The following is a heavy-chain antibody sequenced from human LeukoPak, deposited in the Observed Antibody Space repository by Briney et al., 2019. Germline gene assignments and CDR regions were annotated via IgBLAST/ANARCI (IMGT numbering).Heavy chain of an antibody. CDR3: ACYDILTGDPGAFDI. Sequence: GGSLRLSCAASGFTFSSYAMHWVRQAPGKGLEWVAVISYDGSNKYYADSVKGRFTISRDNAKNSLYLQMNSLRAEDTAIYYCACYDILTGDPGAFDIWGQGTVVTVSS. J-gene: IGHJ3*02. D-gene: IGHD3-9*01. V-gene: IGHV3-30-3*01. CDR2: ISYDGSNK. CDR1: GFTFSSYA.